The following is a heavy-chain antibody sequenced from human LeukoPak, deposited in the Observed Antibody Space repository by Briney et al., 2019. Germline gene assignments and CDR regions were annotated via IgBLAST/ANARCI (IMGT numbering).Heavy chain of an antibody. CDR2: INHSGST. Sequence: PSETLSLTCAVYGGSFSGYYWSWIRQPPGKGLEWIGEINHSGSTNYNPPLKSRVTISVDTSKNQFSLKLSSVTAADTAVYYCARGRWDIVVVVAAMYYFDYWGQGTLVTVSS. D-gene: IGHD2-15*01. V-gene: IGHV4-34*01. J-gene: IGHJ4*02. CDR1: GGSFSGYY. CDR3: ARGRWDIVVVVAAMYYFDY.